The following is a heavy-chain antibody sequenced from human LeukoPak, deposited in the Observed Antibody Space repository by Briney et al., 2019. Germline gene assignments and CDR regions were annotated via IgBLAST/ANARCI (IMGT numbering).Heavy chain of an antibody. CDR3: ARALREWLLSYWFDP. CDR1: GYTFTSYD. D-gene: IGHD3-3*01. J-gene: IGHJ5*02. Sequence: ASVTVSCTASGYTFTSYDINWVRQATGQGLEWMGWMNPNSGNTGYAQKFQGRVTMTRNTSISTAYMELSSLRSGDTAVYYCARALREWLLSYWFDPWGQGTLVTVSS. V-gene: IGHV1-8*01. CDR2: MNPNSGNT.